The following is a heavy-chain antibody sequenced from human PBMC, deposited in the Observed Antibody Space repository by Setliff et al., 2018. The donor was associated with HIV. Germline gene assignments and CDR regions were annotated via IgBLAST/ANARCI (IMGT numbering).Heavy chain of an antibody. CDR3: AIPFMTNGDYIFDY. CDR1: GYTFTNYG. V-gene: IGHV1-69*13. CDR2: IIPIFGTA. D-gene: IGHD4-17*01. Sequence: EASVKVSCKASGYTFTNYGISWVRQAPGQGLEWMGWIIPIFGTANYAQKFQGRVTITADESTSTAYMELSSLRSEDTAVYYCAIPFMTNGDYIFDYWGQGTQVTVSS. J-gene: IGHJ4*02.